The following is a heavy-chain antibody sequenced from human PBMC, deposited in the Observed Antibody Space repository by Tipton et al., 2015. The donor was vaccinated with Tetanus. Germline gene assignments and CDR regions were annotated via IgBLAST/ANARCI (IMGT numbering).Heavy chain of an antibody. V-gene: IGHV4-34*01. D-gene: IGHD4-17*01. CDR1: GGSFSGYY. CDR3: AREDYGDYVY. Sequence: TLSLTCAVYGGSFSGYYWSWIRQPPGKGLEWIGEINHSGSTNYNPSLKSRVTISVDTSKNQFSLKLSSVTAADTAVYYCAREDYGDYVYWGQGTLVTVSS. CDR2: INHSGST. J-gene: IGHJ4*02.